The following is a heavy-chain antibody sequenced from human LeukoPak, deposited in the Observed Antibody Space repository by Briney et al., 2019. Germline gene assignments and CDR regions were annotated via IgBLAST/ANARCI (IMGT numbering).Heavy chain of an antibody. CDR3: ARYTLLSGKVDY. CDR1: GGSISSSSYY. CDR2: IYYSGST. Sequence: WETLSLTCTVSGGSISSSSYYWGWIRQPPGKGLEWIGSIYYSGSTYYNPSLKSRVTISVDRSKNQFSLKLSSVTAADTAVYYCARYTLLSGKVDYWGQGTLVTVSS. V-gene: IGHV4-39*07. J-gene: IGHJ4*02. D-gene: IGHD4-23*01.